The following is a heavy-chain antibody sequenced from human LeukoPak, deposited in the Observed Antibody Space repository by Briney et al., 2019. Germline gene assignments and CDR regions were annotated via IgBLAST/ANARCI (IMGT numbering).Heavy chain of an antibody. V-gene: IGHV3-33*01. CDR3: ARGGTYYYDSSGYI. CDR2: IWYDGSNK. J-gene: IGHJ4*02. CDR1: GFTFSSYG. D-gene: IGHD3-22*01. Sequence: GGSLRLSCAASGFTFSSYGMHWVRQAPGKGLEWVAVIWYDGSNKYYADSVKGRFTISRDNSKNTLYLQMNSLRAEDTAVYYCARGGTYYYDSSGYIWGQGTLVTVSS.